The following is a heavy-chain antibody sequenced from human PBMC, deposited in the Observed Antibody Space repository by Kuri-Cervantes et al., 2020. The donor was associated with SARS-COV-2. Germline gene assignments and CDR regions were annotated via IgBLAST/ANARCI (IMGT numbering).Heavy chain of an antibody. Sequence: GESLKISCAASGLTFSNAWMSWVRQAPGKGLEWVGRIKSKTDGGTTDYAAPVKGRFTISRDDSKNTLYLQMNSLKTEDTAVYYCAREAPCRIVGAICYGMDVWGQGTTVTVSS. CDR1: GLTFSNAW. CDR3: AREAPCRIVGAICYGMDV. CDR2: IKSKTDGGTT. J-gene: IGHJ6*02. D-gene: IGHD1-26*01. V-gene: IGHV3-15*01.